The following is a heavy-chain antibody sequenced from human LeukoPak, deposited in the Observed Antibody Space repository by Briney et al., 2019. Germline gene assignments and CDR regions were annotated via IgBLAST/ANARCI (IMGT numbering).Heavy chain of an antibody. Sequence: GGSLRLSCAASGFTFSSYWMIWVRQAPGKEPEWISYISSSGSLVYYADSVKGRFTVSRDNAQKSLFLQMNGLRVEDTAMYYCARDSQTIAARHFDYWGQGTLVTVSS. CDR2: ISSSGSLV. J-gene: IGHJ4*02. CDR1: GFTFSSYW. D-gene: IGHD6-6*01. V-gene: IGHV3-48*04. CDR3: ARDSQTIAARHFDY.